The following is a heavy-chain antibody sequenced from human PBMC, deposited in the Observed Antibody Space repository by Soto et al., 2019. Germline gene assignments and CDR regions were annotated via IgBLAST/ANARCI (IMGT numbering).Heavy chain of an antibody. Sequence: QLQLQESGPGLVKPSETLSLTCTVSGGSISSSSYYWGWIRQPPGKGLEWIGSIYYSGSTYYNPSLKSRVTISVDTSKNQFSLKLSSVTAADTAVYYCARNDYIWGSYRYKENWYFDLWGRGTLVTVSS. CDR2: IYYSGST. J-gene: IGHJ2*01. CDR1: GGSISSSSYY. V-gene: IGHV4-39*01. D-gene: IGHD3-16*02. CDR3: ARNDYIWGSYRYKENWYFDL.